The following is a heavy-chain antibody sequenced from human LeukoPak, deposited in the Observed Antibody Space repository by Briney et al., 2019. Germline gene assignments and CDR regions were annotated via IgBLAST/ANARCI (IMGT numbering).Heavy chain of an antibody. D-gene: IGHD5-24*01. V-gene: IGHV1-18*01. Sequence: GASVKLSCKASGYTFTIYSISWVRQAPGQGLGWMGWISAYNDNTNYAQKLQGRVTMTTDTSTSTAYMELRSLRSDDTAVYYCARSEMATITTFDYWGQGTLVTVSS. CDR3: ARSEMATITTFDY. J-gene: IGHJ4*02. CDR2: ISAYNDNT. CDR1: GYTFTIYS.